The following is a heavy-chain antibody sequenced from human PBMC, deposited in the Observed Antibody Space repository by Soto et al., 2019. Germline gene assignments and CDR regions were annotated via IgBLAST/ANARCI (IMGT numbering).Heavy chain of an antibody. CDR1: GGSISSSSYY. J-gene: IGHJ5*02. V-gene: IGHV4-39*01. CDR3: ARHSRSSISGVVIVDWFDP. Sequence: PSETLSLTCTVSGGSISSSSYYWGWIRQPPGKGLEWIGSIYYSGNTYYNPSLRSRVTMSRDTSKNQFSLKLRSVTAADTALYYCARHSRSSISGVVIVDWFDPWGQGTLVTVSS. CDR2: IYYSGNT. D-gene: IGHD3-3*01.